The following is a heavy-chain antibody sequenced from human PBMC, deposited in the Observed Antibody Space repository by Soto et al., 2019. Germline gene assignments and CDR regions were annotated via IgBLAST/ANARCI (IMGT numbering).Heavy chain of an antibody. CDR1: GFTFSRYS. D-gene: IGHD6-6*01. V-gene: IGHV3-21*01. Sequence: PGGSLRVSWAASGFTFSRYSMNWVLQAPVKGLEWVSSISSSSSYIYYADSVKGRFTISRDNAKNSLYLQMNSLRAEDTAVYYCARDTSSSRYYYYYGMDVWGQGTTVTVSS. J-gene: IGHJ6*02. CDR2: ISSSSSYI. CDR3: ARDTSSSRYYYYYGMDV.